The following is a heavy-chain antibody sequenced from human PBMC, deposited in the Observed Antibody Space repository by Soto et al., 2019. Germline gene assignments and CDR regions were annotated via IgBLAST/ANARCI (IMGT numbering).Heavy chain of an antibody. CDR1: GGSVSSGSYF. CDR2: IYYSGST. CDR3: ARTKSGCDRNNGLVA. V-gene: IGHV4-61*01. Sequence: PSETLSLTCTVSGGSVSSGSYFWSWIRQPPGKGLEWIGYIYYSGSTNYNPSLKSRVTISVDTSKNQFSLKLSSVTAADTAVYYCARTKSGCDRNNGLVAWGQGTLVTVSS. J-gene: IGHJ5*02. D-gene: IGHD5-12*01.